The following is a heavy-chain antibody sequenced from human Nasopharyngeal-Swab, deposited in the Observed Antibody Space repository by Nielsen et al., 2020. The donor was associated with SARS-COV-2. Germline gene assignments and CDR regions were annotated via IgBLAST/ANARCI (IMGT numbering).Heavy chain of an antibody. Sequence: GESLKISCVASGDSFRTYGMSWVRQAPGKGPEWVAAIVGSGDISGSGGNTYYADSVKGRFTISRDNSKNTLSLQMNSLRAEDTAVYYCAKDLRGPYFFWGQGTLVTVSS. CDR2: IVGSGDISGSGGNT. CDR1: GDSFRTYG. D-gene: IGHD2/OR15-2a*01. J-gene: IGHJ4*02. V-gene: IGHV3-23*01. CDR3: AKDLRGPYFF.